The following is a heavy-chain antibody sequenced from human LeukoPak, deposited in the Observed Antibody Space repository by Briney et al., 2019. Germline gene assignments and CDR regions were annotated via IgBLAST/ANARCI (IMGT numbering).Heavy chain of an antibody. CDR1: SGSIDNDY. CDR3: ARGDRLTLSVDS. J-gene: IGHJ4*02. V-gene: IGHV4-4*07. CDR2: IHTSGST. Sequence: SETLSLTCTVSSGSIDNDYRSWVRQPAGKGLEWVGRIHTSGSTNYNASLKSRVTQSVDTSKNQFSLKQSSVTAADSPVKYCARGDRLTLSVDSWGQGTLVTVSS. D-gene: IGHD4/OR15-4a*01.